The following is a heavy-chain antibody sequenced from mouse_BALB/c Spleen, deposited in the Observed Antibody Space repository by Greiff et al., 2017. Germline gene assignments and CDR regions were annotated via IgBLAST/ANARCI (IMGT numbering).Heavy chain of an antibody. CDR1: GFTFSDFY. J-gene: IGHJ1*01. D-gene: IGHD1-1*01. V-gene: IGHV7-1*02. Sequence: EVHLVESGGGLVQPGGSLRLSCATSGFTFSDFYMEWVRQPPGKRLEWIAASRNKANDYTTEYSASVKGRFIVSRDTSQSILYLQMNALRAEDTAIYYCARDHYYGSSWYFDVWGAGTTVTVSS. CDR3: ARDHYYGSSWYFDV. CDR2: SRNKANDYTT.